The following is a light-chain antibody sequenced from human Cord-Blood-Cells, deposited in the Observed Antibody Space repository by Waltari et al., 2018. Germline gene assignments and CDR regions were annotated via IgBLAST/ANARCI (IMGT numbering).Light chain of an antibody. Sequence: QSALTQPASVPGSPGPSITISCTGTSSDAGGYNYVSWYQQHQGKAPKLMIYEVSNRPSGVSNRFSGSKSGNTASLTISGLQAEDEADYYCSSYTSSSTLVFGGGTKLTVL. CDR2: EVS. J-gene: IGLJ2*01. CDR3: SSYTSSSTLV. CDR1: SSDAGGYNY. V-gene: IGLV2-14*01.